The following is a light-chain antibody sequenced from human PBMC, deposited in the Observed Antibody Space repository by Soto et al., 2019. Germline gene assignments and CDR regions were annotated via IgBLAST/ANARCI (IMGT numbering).Light chain of an antibody. Sequence: SYELTQPPSVSVSPGQTASITCSGDKLGDKYACWYQQKPGQSPVLVIYQDSKRSSGIPERFSGSNSGNTATLTISGTQAMDDADYYCQAWDSSTAGVFGTGTKLTVL. CDR1: KLGDKY. V-gene: IGLV3-1*01. J-gene: IGLJ1*01. CDR3: QAWDSSTAGV. CDR2: QDS.